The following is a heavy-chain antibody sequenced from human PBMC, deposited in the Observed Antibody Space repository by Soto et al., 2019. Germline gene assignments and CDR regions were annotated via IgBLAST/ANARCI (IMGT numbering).Heavy chain of an antibody. CDR2: IYFGGST. Sequence: SETLSLTCTVSGGAFSSYYWNWIRQPPGRGLEWIGHIYFGGSTNYNPSLRGRVTISADTSKNQVSLTLISVTGADTAVYYCARRRTERHNWFDPWGQGTLVTVPS. J-gene: IGHJ5*02. V-gene: IGHV4-59*01. D-gene: IGHD1-1*01. CDR1: GGAFSSYY. CDR3: ARRRTERHNWFDP.